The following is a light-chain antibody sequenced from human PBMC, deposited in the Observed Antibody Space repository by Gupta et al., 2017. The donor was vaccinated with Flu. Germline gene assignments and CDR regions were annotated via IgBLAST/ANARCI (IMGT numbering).Light chain of an antibody. V-gene: IGKV2-28*01. J-gene: IGKJ4*01. Sequence: EIVMTQSPLSLPVTPGEPASISCRSSQSLLHNGRNYLNWYVQKPGHSPQLLIYVDSNRASGVPDRFSGSGSGTDFTRKISRVEPEDVGIYYCMQTRQPLVTFGRGTXVEIK. CDR3: MQTRQPLVT. CDR1: QSLLHNGRNY. CDR2: VDS.